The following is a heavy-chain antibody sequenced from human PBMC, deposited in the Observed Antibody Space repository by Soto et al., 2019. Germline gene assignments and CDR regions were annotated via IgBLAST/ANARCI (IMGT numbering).Heavy chain of an antibody. CDR2: IYYSGST. J-gene: IGHJ4*02. V-gene: IGHV4-39*01. CDR1: GGSISSSSYY. Sequence: SETLSLTCTVSGGSISSSSYYWGWIRQPPGKGLEWIGSIYYSGSTYYNPSLKSRVTISVDTSKNQFALKLSSVTAADTAVYYCARRGSGSYSDYWGQGTLVTVSS. CDR3: ARRGSGSYSDY. D-gene: IGHD3-10*01.